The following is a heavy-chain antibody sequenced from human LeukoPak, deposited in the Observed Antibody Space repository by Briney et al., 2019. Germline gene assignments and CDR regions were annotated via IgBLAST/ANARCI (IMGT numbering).Heavy chain of an antibody. Sequence: GGSLRLSCAASEFPFSHYAMNWVRQAPGKGLEWVSGIGASGSSTYYGDLVKGRFTISRDNSKTTLFLQMNSLRAEDTAVYYCARGLGTVNDAFDIWGQGTMVTVSS. CDR2: IGASGSST. J-gene: IGHJ3*02. CDR1: EFPFSHYA. CDR3: ARGLGTVNDAFDI. D-gene: IGHD4-17*01. V-gene: IGHV3-23*01.